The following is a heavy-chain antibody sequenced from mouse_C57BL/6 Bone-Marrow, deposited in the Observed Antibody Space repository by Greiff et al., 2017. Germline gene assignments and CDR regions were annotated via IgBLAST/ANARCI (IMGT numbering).Heavy chain of an antibody. D-gene: IGHD2-4*01. V-gene: IGHV1-72*01. J-gene: IGHJ3*01. CDR2: IDPNSGGT. Sequence: VQLQQSGAELVKPGASVKLSCKASVYTFTSYWLPWVKQRPGRGLEWIGRIDPNSGGTKYNEKFKSKATLTVDKPSSTAYMQLSSLTSEDSAVYYCARGRLRRGAWFADWGQGTLVTVSA. CDR1: VYTFTSYW. CDR3: ARGRLRRGAWFAD.